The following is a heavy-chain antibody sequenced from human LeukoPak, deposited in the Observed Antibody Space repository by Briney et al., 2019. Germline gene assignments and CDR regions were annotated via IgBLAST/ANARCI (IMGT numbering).Heavy chain of an antibody. D-gene: IGHD1-1*01. CDR3: ARDLYRPNWNDGCGLVDH. J-gene: IGHJ4*02. CDR2: IKQDGSEK. Sequence: GGTLRLSCAVSGFTFSNYWMTWVRQAPGKGLEWVANIKQDGSEKYFVDSVKGRFTISRDNAKNSVYLQMDSLRAEDTAVYYCARDLYRPNWNDGCGLVDHWGQGTLVTVSS. CDR1: GFTFSNYW. V-gene: IGHV3-7*04.